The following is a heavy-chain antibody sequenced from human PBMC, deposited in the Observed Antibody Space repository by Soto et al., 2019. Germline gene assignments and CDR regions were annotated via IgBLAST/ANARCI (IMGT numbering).Heavy chain of an antibody. V-gene: IGHV3-33*01. D-gene: IGHD4-17*01. Sequence: QVQLVESGGGVVQPGRSLRLSCAPSGFTVSSYGMHGARQAPGKGLEWVAVIWYDGSNKVYADSVKGRFTISRDNSKNTLYLQMNSLRAEDTAVYYCARDLSGDYGALDTWGQGTMVTVSS. CDR2: IWYDGSNK. CDR1: GFTVSSYG. CDR3: ARDLSGDYGALDT. J-gene: IGHJ3*02.